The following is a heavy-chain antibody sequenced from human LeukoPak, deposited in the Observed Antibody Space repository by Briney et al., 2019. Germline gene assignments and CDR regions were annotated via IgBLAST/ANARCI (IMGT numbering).Heavy chain of an antibody. Sequence: GGSLRLSCAASKFTFSFYAMHWVRQAPGKGLEWVAFISYDETNKYHADSVKGRFTISRDNSKNTLYLQMNSLRTEDTAVYYCAELVITMIGGVWGKGTTVTISS. J-gene: IGHJ6*04. V-gene: IGHV3-30*04. CDR3: AELVITMIGGV. D-gene: IGHD3-10*02. CDR2: ISYDETNK. CDR1: KFTFSFYA.